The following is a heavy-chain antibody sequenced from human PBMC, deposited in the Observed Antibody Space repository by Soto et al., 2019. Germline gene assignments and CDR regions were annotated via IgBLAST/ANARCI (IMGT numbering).Heavy chain of an antibody. CDR1: GFTFSSYS. J-gene: IGHJ4*02. V-gene: IGHV3-48*02. CDR3: ARDREEQWLEYYFDY. D-gene: IGHD6-19*01. Sequence: GGSLRLSCAASGFTFSSYSMNWVRQAPGKGLEWVSYISSSSSTIYYADSVKGRFTISRDNAKNSLYLQMNSLRDEDTAVYYCARDREEQWLEYYFDYWGQGTLVTVSS. CDR2: ISSSSSTI.